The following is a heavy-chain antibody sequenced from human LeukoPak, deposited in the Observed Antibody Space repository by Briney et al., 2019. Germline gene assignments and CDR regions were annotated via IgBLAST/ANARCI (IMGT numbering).Heavy chain of an antibody. D-gene: IGHD6-13*01. V-gene: IGHV4-39*07. CDR3: AREEYSSDWYGHDS. CDR1: GGSLSNTNYY. CDR2: IYYTGTT. Sequence: SETLSLTCTVYGGSLSNTNYYWAWIRQPPGRGLERIGSIYYTGTTFDNPSLKSRVTLSVDTSKNQFSLRLTSVTAADTAFYYCAREEYSSDWYGHDSWGQGTLVTVSS. J-gene: IGHJ4*02.